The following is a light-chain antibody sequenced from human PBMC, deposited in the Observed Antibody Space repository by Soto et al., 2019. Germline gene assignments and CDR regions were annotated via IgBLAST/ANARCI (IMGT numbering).Light chain of an antibody. V-gene: IGKV3-20*01. CDR1: QSVSSSY. J-gene: IGKJ2*01. CDR3: QQYGPSPLYT. Sequence: EMVLTQSPGTLSLSPGERATLSCRASQSVSSSYLAWYQQRPGQAPRLLIYATSSRATGIPDRFSGSGSGTDFTLTISRLEPEDFAVYDCQQYGPSPLYTFGRGTKLEI. CDR2: ATS.